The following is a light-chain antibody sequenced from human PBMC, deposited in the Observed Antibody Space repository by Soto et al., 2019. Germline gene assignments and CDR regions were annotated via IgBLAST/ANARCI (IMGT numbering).Light chain of an antibody. V-gene: IGKV1-9*01. Sequence: IQLTQSPSSLSASVGDRVTFTCRASEDVSSYLVWYQQKPGAAPKLLIYAASALHSGVPSRFSGSGSGTDFTLTISRLHTEDFAVYFCQQFKNYPITFGQGTRVEIK. CDR3: QQFKNYPIT. J-gene: IGKJ5*01. CDR1: EDVSSY. CDR2: AAS.